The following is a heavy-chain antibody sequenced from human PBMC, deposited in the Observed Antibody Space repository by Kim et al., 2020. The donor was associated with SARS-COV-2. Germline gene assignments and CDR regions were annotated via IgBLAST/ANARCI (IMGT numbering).Heavy chain of an antibody. J-gene: IGHJ6*02. V-gene: IGHV3-21*01. CDR2: IIGSSRYI. CDR3: ARVLSRYCSTTSCYGMDV. D-gene: IGHD2-2*01. CDR1: GFTFSDYT. Sequence: GGSLRLSCAASGFTFSDYTMSWVRQSPGKGLEWVSSIIGSSRYIDYADSVKGRFTISRDNTKNSLYLQMNGLRAEDTAVYYCARVLSRYCSTTSCYGMDVWGQGTTVTVSS.